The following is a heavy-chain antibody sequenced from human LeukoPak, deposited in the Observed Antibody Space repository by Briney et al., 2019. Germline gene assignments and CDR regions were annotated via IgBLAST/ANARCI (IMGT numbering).Heavy chain of an antibody. V-gene: IGHV3-23*01. CDR2: ISADGANT. CDR3: ARDHLSGFFDY. Sequence: GGSLRLSCAASAFTFSSHAMSWVRQTPGKRLEWVSGISADGANTLYADSVKGRFTISRDNSKNTLYLQMNSLRAEDTAVYYCARDHLSGFFDYWGQGTLVTVSS. CDR1: AFTFSSHA. J-gene: IGHJ4*02.